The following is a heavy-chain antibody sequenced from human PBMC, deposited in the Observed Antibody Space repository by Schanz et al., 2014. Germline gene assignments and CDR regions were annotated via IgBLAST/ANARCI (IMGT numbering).Heavy chain of an antibody. Sequence: QVQLVQSGPEVKKPGSSVKVSCQAFGDTFSKYNIMWVRQVPGQGLEWLGRIMPLRGIGNNAWKFQDRLTITADKSTSTAYMDLSSLRPEDTAVYYCARGRGCTGGSCYSWFDLWGQGTLVTVSS. V-gene: IGHV1-69*02. CDR1: GDTFSKYN. J-gene: IGHJ5*02. CDR2: IMPLRGIG. D-gene: IGHD2-15*01. CDR3: ARGRGCTGGSCYSWFDL.